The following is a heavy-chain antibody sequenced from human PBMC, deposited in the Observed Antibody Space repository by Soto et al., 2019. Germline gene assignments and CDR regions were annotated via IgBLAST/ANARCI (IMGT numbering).Heavy chain of an antibody. CDR2: ISSSSSYI. V-gene: IGHV3-21*01. CDR3: ARDLSNVVVPAAIGGDYYYYGMDV. Sequence: GGSLRLSCAASGFTFSSYSMNWVRQAPGKGLEWVSSISSSSSYIYYADSVKGRFTISRDNAKNSLYLQMNSLRAEDTAVYYCARDLSNVVVPAAIGGDYYYYGMDVWGQGTTVTVSS. CDR1: GFTFSSYS. D-gene: IGHD2-2*02. J-gene: IGHJ6*02.